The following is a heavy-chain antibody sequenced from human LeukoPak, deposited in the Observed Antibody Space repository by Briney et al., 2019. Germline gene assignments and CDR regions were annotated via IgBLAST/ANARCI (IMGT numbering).Heavy chain of an antibody. V-gene: IGHV4-38-2*02. CDR1: GYSISSGYY. J-gene: IGHJ4*02. Sequence: SETLSLTCTVSGYSISSGYYWGWIRQPPGKGLEWIGSIAHTGSTYSNPSLWGRVTISVDTSKNHCSLRLSSVTAADTAVYYCARHVRHTAYDYWGQGTLVTVSS. CDR2: IAHTGST. CDR3: ARHVRHTAYDY. D-gene: IGHD5-18*01.